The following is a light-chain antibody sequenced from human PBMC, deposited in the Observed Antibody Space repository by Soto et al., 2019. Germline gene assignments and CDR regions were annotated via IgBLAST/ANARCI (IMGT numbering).Light chain of an antibody. CDR2: GNS. CDR1: SSNIGAGYD. J-gene: IGLJ1*01. Sequence: QSVLTQPPSVSGAPGQRVTISCTGSSSNIGAGYDVHWYQQLPGTAPKLLIYGNSNRPSGVPDRFSGSKSGTSASLAITGLQAEDEAEYYCQSYDKSLNARYVFGTGTKLTVL. CDR3: QSYDKSLNARYV. V-gene: IGLV1-40*01.